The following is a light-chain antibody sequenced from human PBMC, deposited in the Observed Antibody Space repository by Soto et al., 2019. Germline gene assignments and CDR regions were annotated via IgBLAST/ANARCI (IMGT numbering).Light chain of an antibody. CDR1: QTVRNNY. J-gene: IGKJ5*01. CDR2: GAS. V-gene: IGKV3-11*01. Sequence: LWTQSPGTLSLSAGERATLSWRASQTVRNNYLAWYQHKPGQSPRLLLYGASNRATGIPARFSGSGSGTDVTLTISSLETEDFAVYYCQQRSNWPSITFGQGTRLEIK. CDR3: QQRSNWPSIT.